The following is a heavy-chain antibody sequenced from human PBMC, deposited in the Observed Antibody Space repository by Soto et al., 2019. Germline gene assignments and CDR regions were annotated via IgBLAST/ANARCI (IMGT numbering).Heavy chain of an antibody. CDR2: IKRKTDSGAT. D-gene: IGHD3-22*01. CDR1: GFTFSNAW. J-gene: IGHJ4*02. CDR3: TTVFYDSSGTPDY. V-gene: IGHV3-15*07. Sequence: GGSLRLSCAASGFTFSNAWMNWVRQAPGKGLEWVGRIKRKTDSGATDYAAPVKGRFTMSRDDSENTVYLQMNSLKTEDTAVYYCTTVFYDSSGTPDYWSQGTLVTVSS.